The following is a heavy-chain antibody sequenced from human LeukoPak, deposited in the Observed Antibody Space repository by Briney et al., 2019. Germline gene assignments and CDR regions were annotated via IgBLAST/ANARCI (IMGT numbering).Heavy chain of an antibody. J-gene: IGHJ4*02. CDR1: EFTVSSNY. CDR3: ARGPSYYGFDY. CDR2: IYSGGST. Sequence: GGSLRLSCAASEFTVSSNYMSWVRQPPGKGLEGVSVIYSGGSTYYADSVKGRFTISRDNSKNTLYLQMNSLRAEDTAVYYCARGPSYYGFDYWGQGTLVTVSS. V-gene: IGHV3-66*02. D-gene: IGHD1-26*01.